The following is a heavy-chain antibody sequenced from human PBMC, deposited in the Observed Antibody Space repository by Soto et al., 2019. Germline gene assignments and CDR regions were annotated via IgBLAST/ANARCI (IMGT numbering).Heavy chain of an antibody. Sequence: GGSLRLSCAASGFTFSSYGMHWVRQAPGKGPEWVAVISYDGSNKYYADSVKGRFTISRDNSKNTLYLQMNSLRAEDTAVYYCAKDPRHYYDSSGYYYGFDYWGQGTLVTVSS. V-gene: IGHV3-30*18. CDR1: GFTFSSYG. CDR2: ISYDGSNK. CDR3: AKDPRHYYDSSGYYYGFDY. D-gene: IGHD3-22*01. J-gene: IGHJ4*02.